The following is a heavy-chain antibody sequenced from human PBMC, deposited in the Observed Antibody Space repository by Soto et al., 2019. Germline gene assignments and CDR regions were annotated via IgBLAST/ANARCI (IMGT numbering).Heavy chain of an antibody. V-gene: IGHV4-30-4*01. J-gene: IGHJ4*02. CDR1: GGSISSGDYY. Sequence: QVQLQESGPGLVKPSQTLSLTCTVSGGSISSGDYYWSWIRQPPGKGLEWIGYIYYSGSTYYNPSLKRRVTISVDTSKNQFSLKLSSVTAADTAVYYCAREGYDSSGYYQRSAHFDYWGQGTLVTVSS. D-gene: IGHD3-22*01. CDR3: AREGYDSSGYYQRSAHFDY. CDR2: IYYSGST.